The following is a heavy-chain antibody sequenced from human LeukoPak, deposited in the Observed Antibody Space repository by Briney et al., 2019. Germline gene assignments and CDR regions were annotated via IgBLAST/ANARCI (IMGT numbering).Heavy chain of an antibody. CDR2: INHSGST. J-gene: IGHJ5*02. CDR1: GGSFSGYY. Sequence: SETLSLTCAVYGGSFSGYYWSWIRQPPGKGLEWIGEINHSGSTNYNPSLKSRVTISVDTSKNQFSLKLSSVTAADTAVYYCARGLARDYGDYGYWFDPWGQGTLVTVSP. D-gene: IGHD4-17*01. CDR3: ARGLARDYGDYGYWFDP. V-gene: IGHV4-34*01.